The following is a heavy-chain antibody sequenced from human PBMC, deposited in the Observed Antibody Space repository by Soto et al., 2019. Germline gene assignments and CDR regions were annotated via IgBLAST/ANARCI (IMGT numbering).Heavy chain of an antibody. CDR3: ARGRDGDY. CDR1: GYDFTTYG. D-gene: IGHD6-6*01. V-gene: IGHV1-18*01. Sequence: QVHLVQSGAEVKKPGASVKVSCKGSGYDFTTYGITWVRQAPGQGLEWMAWISAHNGNTDYAQKLQGRVTVTRDTSTSTAYMELRRRRSDDTAVYYCARGRDGDYWGQGALVTVSS. CDR2: ISAHNGNT. J-gene: IGHJ4*02.